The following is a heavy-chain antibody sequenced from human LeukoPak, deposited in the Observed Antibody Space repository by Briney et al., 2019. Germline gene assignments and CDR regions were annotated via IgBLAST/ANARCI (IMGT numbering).Heavy chain of an antibody. CDR3: ARAMFGGVIPDY. CDR2: IYYSGST. D-gene: IGHD3-16*02. CDR1: GGSISSYY. Sequence: SETLSLTCTVSGGSISSYYWSWIRQPPGKGLEWIGYIYYSGSTNYNPSLKSRVTISVDTSKNQFSLKLSSVTAADTAVYYCARAMFGGVIPDYWGQGTLVTVSS. V-gene: IGHV4-59*01. J-gene: IGHJ4*02.